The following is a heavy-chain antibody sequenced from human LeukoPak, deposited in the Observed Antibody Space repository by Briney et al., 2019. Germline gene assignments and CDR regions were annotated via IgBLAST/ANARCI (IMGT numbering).Heavy chain of an antibody. V-gene: IGHV5-51*01. CDR1: GYSFTSYW. D-gene: IGHD6-19*01. CDR2: IYPGDSDT. J-gene: IGHJ4*02. CDR3: ARHRPGYSGGPYYFDS. Sequence: GESLKISCKGSGYSFTSYWIGWVRQMPGKGLEWMGIIYPGDSDTRYSPSFQGQVTISVDRSIDTAYLQWSSLKASDTAIYYCARHRPGYSGGPYYFDSWGQGTPVTVSS.